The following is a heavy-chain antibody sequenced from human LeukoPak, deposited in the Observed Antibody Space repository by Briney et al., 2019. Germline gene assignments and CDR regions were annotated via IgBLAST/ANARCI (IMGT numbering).Heavy chain of an antibody. CDR3: ARNVQWSGWFDP. CDR2: IYYSGST. CDR1: GGSISSSSYY. V-gene: IGHV4-39*07. D-gene: IGHD6-19*01. J-gene: IGHJ5*02. Sequence: SETLSLTCTVSGGSISSSSYYWGWIRQPPGKGLEWIGSIYYSGSTYYNPSLKSRVNISVDTSKNQFSLKLSSVTAADTAVYYCARNVQWSGWFDPWGQGTLVTVSS.